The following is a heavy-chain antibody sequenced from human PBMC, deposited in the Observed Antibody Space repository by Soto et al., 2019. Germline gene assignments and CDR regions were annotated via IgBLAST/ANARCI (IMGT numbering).Heavy chain of an antibody. CDR1: GFVFNSYA. CDR3: AKDPRVHYYGSGSSSY. V-gene: IGHV3-23*01. J-gene: IGHJ4*02. D-gene: IGHD3-10*01. CDR2: ISGSGGNT. Sequence: EVQLLESGGGLVQPGGSMRLSCAASGFVFNSYAMSWVRQAPGKGLEWVSTISGSGGNTYYADSVKGRFTISRDNSKNTLYLQMNSPRAEDTALYYCAKDPRVHYYGSGSSSYWGQGTLVTVSS.